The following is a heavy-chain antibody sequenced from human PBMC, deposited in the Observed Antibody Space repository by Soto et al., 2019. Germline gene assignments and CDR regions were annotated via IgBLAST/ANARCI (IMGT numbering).Heavy chain of an antibody. D-gene: IGHD2-8*01. J-gene: IGHJ6*02. V-gene: IGHV1-2*04. CDR3: ARGDSTDCSNGVCSFFYNHDMDV. CDR2: INPKSGGT. Sequence: ASVKVSCKASGYTFTTYGISWVRQAPGQGLEWLGRINPKSGGTSTAQKFQGWVTMTTDTSISTASMELTRLTSDDTAIYYCARGDSTDCSNGVCSFFYNHDMDVWGQGTTVTVSS. CDR1: GYTFTTYG.